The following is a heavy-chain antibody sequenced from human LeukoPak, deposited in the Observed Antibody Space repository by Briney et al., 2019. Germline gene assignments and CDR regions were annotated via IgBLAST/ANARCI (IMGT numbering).Heavy chain of an antibody. CDR3: AGEPNYYGSGS. Sequence: KASETLSLTCTVSGGSISSYYWSWIRQPPGKGLEWIGYIYYSGSTNYNPSLKSRVTISVDTSKNQFSLKLSSVTAADTAVYYCAGEPNYYGSGSWGQGTLVTVSS. J-gene: IGHJ4*02. CDR1: GGSISSYY. D-gene: IGHD3-10*01. CDR2: IYYSGST. V-gene: IGHV4-59*01.